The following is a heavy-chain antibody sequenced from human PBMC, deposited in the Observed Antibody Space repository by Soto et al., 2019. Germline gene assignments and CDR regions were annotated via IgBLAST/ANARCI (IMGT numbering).Heavy chain of an antibody. V-gene: IGHV3-48*02. CDR3: ARGSSASSSWYGY. CDR1: GFTFSSYS. CDR2: IRSSRSTI. Sequence: GESLKISCAASGFTFSSYSMNWVRQAPGKGLEWVSYIRSSRSTIYYADSVKGRFTISRDNAKNSLYLQMNSLRDEDTAVYYCARGSSASSSWYGYWGQGTLVTVSS. J-gene: IGHJ4*02. D-gene: IGHD6-13*01.